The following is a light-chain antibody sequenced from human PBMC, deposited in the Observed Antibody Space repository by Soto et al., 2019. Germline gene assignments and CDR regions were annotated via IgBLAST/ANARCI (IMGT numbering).Light chain of an antibody. CDR2: GAS. J-gene: IGKJ4*01. Sequence: DIVLTQSPVTVSVSPGERATLSCRASQSVSTNLAWYQHKLGQAPRLLIYGASTRVTGIPARFSGSGSGTDFTLTITYLKSEDFGTYYWPHYNNRLPPVTFGGGTKVEI. CDR1: QSVSTN. V-gene: IGKV3-15*01. CDR3: PHYNNRLPPVT.